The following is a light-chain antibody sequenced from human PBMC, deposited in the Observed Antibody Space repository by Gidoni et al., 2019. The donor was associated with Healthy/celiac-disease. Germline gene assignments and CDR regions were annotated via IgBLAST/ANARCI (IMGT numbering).Light chain of an antibody. Sequence: DIVMTQSPDSLAGSLGERATINCKSSQSVLYSSNNKNYLAWYPQKPGQPPKLLIYWASTRESGVPDRFSGSGSGTDFTLTISSLQAEDVAVYYCQQYYSTPYTFGQGTKLEIK. CDR1: QSVLYSSNNKNY. CDR3: QQYYSTPYT. V-gene: IGKV4-1*01. CDR2: WAS. J-gene: IGKJ2*01.